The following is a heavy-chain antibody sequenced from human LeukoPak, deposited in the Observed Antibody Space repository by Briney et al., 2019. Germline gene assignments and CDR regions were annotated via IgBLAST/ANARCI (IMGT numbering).Heavy chain of an antibody. V-gene: IGHV3-7*01. J-gene: IGHJ4*02. CDR3: AREGLRYFDADRDYFDY. Sequence: GGSLRLSCAASGFTFSSYWMSWVRQAPGKGLEWVANIKQDGSEKYYVDSVKGRFTISRDNSKNTLYLQMNSLRAEDTAVYYCAREGLRYFDADRDYFDYWGQGTLVTVSS. CDR2: IKQDGSEK. D-gene: IGHD3-9*01. CDR1: GFTFSSYW.